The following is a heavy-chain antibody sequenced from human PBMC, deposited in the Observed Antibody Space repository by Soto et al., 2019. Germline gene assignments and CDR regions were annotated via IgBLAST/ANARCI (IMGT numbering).Heavy chain of an antibody. CDR1: EHTSTIYY. CDR3: ATRDYDILTGSLHI. V-gene: IGHV1-2*02. Sequence: QAHLVQSGAEVRKPGASVKVSCQALEHTSTIYYIHWVRQARGQGLEWMGWINADSGDTTYAEDFRGRVTFTRDTSTSTFHMELSRLRLADTAMYFCATRDYDILTGSLHIWGQGTLITVAS. J-gene: IGHJ1*01. CDR2: INADSGDT. D-gene: IGHD3-9*01.